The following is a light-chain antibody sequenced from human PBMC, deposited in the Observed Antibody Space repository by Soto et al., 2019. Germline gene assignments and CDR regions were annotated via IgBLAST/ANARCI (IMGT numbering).Light chain of an antibody. Sequence: EIVLTQSPATLSLSPGERATLSCRASQSVSTYLAWYQQKPGQAPRLLIFDASNRATGIPARFSGSGYGTEFTLTISSLEPEDFAVYYCQQRSSWPPTFGQGSKLEIK. J-gene: IGKJ2*01. CDR3: QQRSSWPPT. CDR1: QSVSTY. V-gene: IGKV3-11*01. CDR2: DAS.